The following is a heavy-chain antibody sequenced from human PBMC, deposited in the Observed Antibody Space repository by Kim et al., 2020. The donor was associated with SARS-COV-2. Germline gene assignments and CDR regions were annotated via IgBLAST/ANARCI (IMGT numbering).Heavy chain of an antibody. CDR3: ARDGNYYDSSGYYYGAYYYYGMDV. J-gene: IGHJ6*02. Sequence: ASVKVSCKASGYTFTSYYMHWVRQAPGQGLEWMGIINPSGGSTSYAQKFQGRVTMTRDTSTSTVYMELSSLRSEDTAVYYCARDGNYYDSSGYYYGAYYYYGMDVWGQGTTVTVSS. D-gene: IGHD3-22*01. V-gene: IGHV1-46*01. CDR2: INPSGGST. CDR1: GYTFTSYY.